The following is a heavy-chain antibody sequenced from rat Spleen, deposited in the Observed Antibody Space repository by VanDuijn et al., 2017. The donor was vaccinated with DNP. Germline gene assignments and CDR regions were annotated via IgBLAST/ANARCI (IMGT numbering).Heavy chain of an antibody. D-gene: IGHD4-4*01. CDR1: GFSLTSNS. J-gene: IGHJ2*01. CDR3: TRDLGWGGFLDY. CDR2: IWNNGGT. Sequence: QVQLKESGPGLVQPSQTLSLTCTVAGFSLTSNSVHWVRQPPGKGLEWMGVIWNNGGTRYNSVLKSRLSISKDTSKSQVFLKMNSLQTEDTAIYYCTRDLGWGGFLDYWGQGVMVTVSS. V-gene: IGHV2-41*01.